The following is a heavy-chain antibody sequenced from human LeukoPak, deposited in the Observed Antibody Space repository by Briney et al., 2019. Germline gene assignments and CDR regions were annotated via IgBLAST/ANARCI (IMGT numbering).Heavy chain of an antibody. CDR3: ARSARWPPPDY. CDR2: ISSSGSTI. Sequence: GGSLRLSCAASGFTFSSYEMNWVRQAPGKGLEWVPYISSSGSTIYYADSVKGRFTISRDNAKNSLYLQMNSLRAEDTAVYYCARSARWPPPDYWGQGTLVTVSS. J-gene: IGHJ4*02. V-gene: IGHV3-48*03. CDR1: GFTFSSYE. D-gene: IGHD4-23*01.